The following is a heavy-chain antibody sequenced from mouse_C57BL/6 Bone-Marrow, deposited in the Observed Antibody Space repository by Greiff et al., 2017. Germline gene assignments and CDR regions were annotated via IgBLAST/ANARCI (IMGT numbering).Heavy chain of an antibody. CDR2: FYPGSGSI. CDR1: GYTFTEYT. J-gene: IGHJ2*01. V-gene: IGHV1-62-2*01. Sequence: QVQLQQSGAELVKPGASVKLSCKASGYTFTEYTIHWVKQRSGQGLEWIGWFYPGSGSIKYNEKFKDKATLTADKSSSTVYMELSRLTSEDSAVYFCARHEVGPYGSSSYYCDDWGQGTTLTVSS. CDR3: ARHEVGPYGSSSYYCDD. D-gene: IGHD1-1*01.